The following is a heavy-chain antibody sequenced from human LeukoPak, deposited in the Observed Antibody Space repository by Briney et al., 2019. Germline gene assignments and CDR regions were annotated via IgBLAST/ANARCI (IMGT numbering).Heavy chain of an antibody. CDR2: ISSSSSYI. V-gene: IGHV3-21*01. CDR3: ARTYYGSGRWNYYYMDV. CDR1: GFTVSSNY. D-gene: IGHD3-10*01. J-gene: IGHJ6*03. Sequence: GGSLRLSCAASGFTVSSNYMSWVRQAPGKGLEWVSSISSSSSYIYYADSVKGRFTISRDNAKNSLYLQMNSLRAEDTAVYYCARTYYGSGRWNYYYMDVWGKGTTVTISS.